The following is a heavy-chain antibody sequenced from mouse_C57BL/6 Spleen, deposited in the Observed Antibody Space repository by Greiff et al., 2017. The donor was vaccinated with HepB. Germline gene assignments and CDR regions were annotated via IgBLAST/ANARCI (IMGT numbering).Heavy chain of an antibody. D-gene: IGHD1-1*01. V-gene: IGHV14-4*01. CDR1: GFNIKDDY. CDR2: IDPENGDT. CDR3: THGSPHWYFDV. J-gene: IGHJ1*03. Sequence: EVQRVESGAELVRPGASVKLSCTASGFNIKDDYMHWVKQRPEQGLEWIGWIDPENGDTEYASKFQGKATITADTSSNTAYLQLSSLTSEDTAVYYCTHGSPHWYFDVWGTGTTVTVSS.